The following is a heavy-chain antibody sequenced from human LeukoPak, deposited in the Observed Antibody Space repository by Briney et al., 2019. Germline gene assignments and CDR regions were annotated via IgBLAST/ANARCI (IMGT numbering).Heavy chain of an antibody. D-gene: IGHD3-10*01. CDR2: ISTRGYI. CDR3: ATRRFGELTY. J-gene: IGHJ4*02. Sequence: GGSLRLSCEASGFTFSSYNMNWVRQAPGKGLEWVSSISTRGYIYYADSVKGRFTISRDNTKNSLYLQMNSLRVEDTAVYYCATRRFGELTYWGQGALVTVSS. CDR1: GFTFSSYN. V-gene: IGHV3-21*01.